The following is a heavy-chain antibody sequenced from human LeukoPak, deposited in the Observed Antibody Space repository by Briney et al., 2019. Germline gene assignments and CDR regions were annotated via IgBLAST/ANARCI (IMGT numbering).Heavy chain of an antibody. CDR3: ARGGGPIAAADYYYYMDV. CDR1: GFTFSSYS. V-gene: IGHV3-21*01. CDR2: ISSSSSYI. J-gene: IGHJ6*03. Sequence: GGSLRLSCAASGFTFSSYSMNWVRQAPGKGLEWVSSISSSSSYIYYADSVKGRFTISRDNAKNSLYLQMNSLRAEDTAVYYCARGGGPIAAADYYYYMDVWGKGTTVTISS. D-gene: IGHD6-13*01.